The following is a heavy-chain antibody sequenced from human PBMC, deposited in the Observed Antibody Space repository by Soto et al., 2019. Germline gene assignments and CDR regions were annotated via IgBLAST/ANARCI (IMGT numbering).Heavy chain of an antibody. CDR2: IIPIFGTA. V-gene: IGHV1-69*12. J-gene: IGHJ6*02. Sequence: QVQLVQSGAEVKKPGSSVKVSCKASGGTFSSYAISWVRQAPGQGLEWMGGIIPIFGTANYAQKFQGRVTITADESTRTAYMELSSLRSEDTAVYYCARAIAAAGTSRYYYYGMDVWGQGTTVTVSS. CDR1: GGTFSSYA. D-gene: IGHD6-13*01. CDR3: ARAIAAAGTSRYYYYGMDV.